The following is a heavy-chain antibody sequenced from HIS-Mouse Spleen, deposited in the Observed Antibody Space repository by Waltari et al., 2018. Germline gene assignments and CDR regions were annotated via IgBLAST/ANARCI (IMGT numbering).Heavy chain of an antibody. J-gene: IGHJ4*02. CDR2: ISYDGSNK. V-gene: IGHV3-30*18. CDR1: GFTFSSYG. CDR3: AKDKHHAFDY. Sequence: QVQLVESGGGVVQPGRSRRLSCPASGFTFSSYGMHWVRQAPGKGLEWVAVISYDGSNKYYADSVKGRFTISRDNSKNTLYLQMNSLRAEDTAVYYCAKDKHHAFDYWGQGTLVTVSS.